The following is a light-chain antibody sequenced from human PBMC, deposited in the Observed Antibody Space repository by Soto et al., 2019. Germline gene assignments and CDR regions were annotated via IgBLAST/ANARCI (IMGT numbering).Light chain of an antibody. Sequence: EVVMTQSPATLSVSPGERATLSCRASQSVSSNLAWYQQKPGQAPRLLIYDASTRATGIPARFSGSGSATEFSLTISSLQSEDFAVYYCQQYNNCPPWTFGQGTKVEIK. V-gene: IGKV3-15*01. J-gene: IGKJ1*01. CDR2: DAS. CDR3: QQYNNCPPWT. CDR1: QSVSSN.